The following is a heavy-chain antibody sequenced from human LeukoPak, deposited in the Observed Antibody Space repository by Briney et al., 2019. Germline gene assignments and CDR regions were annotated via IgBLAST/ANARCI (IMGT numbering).Heavy chain of an antibody. V-gene: IGHV3-30-3*01. CDR2: ISYDGSNK. CDR3: ARDLGPKWELLPNLVY. Sequence: GGSLKLSCATSGFTFSSYAMHWVRQAPGKGLEWVAVISYDGSNKYYADSVKGRFTISRDNSKNTLYLQMNSLRAEDTAVYYCARDLGPKWELLPNLVYWGQGTLVTVSS. J-gene: IGHJ4*02. CDR1: GFTFSSYA. D-gene: IGHD1-26*01.